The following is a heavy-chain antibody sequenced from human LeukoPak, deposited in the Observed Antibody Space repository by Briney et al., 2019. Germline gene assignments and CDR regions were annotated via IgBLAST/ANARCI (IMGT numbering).Heavy chain of an antibody. CDR3: VRQGYTAYEILDY. Sequence: PSETLCLTCTVSGGSISSYYWSWIRQPPGKGLDWIGYIYYSGSTNTSPSLKSGVTISVDTSKNQFSLKLSSVTAADTAVYYFVRQGYTAYEILDYWGQGTLATVSS. CDR2: IYYSGST. D-gene: IGHD3-9*01. J-gene: IGHJ4*02. CDR1: GGSISSYY. V-gene: IGHV4-59*08.